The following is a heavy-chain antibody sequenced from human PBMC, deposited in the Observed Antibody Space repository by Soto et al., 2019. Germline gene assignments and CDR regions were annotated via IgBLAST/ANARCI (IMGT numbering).Heavy chain of an antibody. Sequence: QAQLVESGGSVVQPGRSLRLSGAASGFTFNNYGIHWVRQAPGKGLEWVAAISNDGSADYYADSVKGRFTISRDNPKNTVYLQMNNLKSEDTAVYSCANQERGSYFGYWGQGTLVTVSS. CDR3: ANQERGSYFGY. J-gene: IGHJ4*02. CDR2: ISNDGSAD. D-gene: IGHD3-16*01. V-gene: IGHV3-30*18. CDR1: GFTFNNYG.